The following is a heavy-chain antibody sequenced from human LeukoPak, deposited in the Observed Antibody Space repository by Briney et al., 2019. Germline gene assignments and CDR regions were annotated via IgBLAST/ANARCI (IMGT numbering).Heavy chain of an antibody. CDR1: GFTFSSYG. CDR3: AKEGHDYGDYYYYGMDV. CDR2: ISYDGSNK. J-gene: IGHJ6*04. V-gene: IGHV3-30*18. D-gene: IGHD4-17*01. Sequence: PGGSLRLSCAASGFTFSSYGMHWVRQAPGKGLEWVAVISYDGSNKYYAGSVKGRFTISRDNSKNTLYLQMNSLRAEDTAVYYCAKEGHDYGDYYYYGMDVWGKGTTVTVSS.